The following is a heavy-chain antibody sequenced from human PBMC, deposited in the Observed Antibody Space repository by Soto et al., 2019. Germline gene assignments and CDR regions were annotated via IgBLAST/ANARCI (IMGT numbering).Heavy chain of an antibody. D-gene: IGHD2-15*01. CDR1: GFSLSNARMV. CDR3: ARIRTSDCSGGSCADAFDI. Sequence: QVTLKESGPVLVKPTETLTLTCTVSGFSLSNARMVVTWIRQPPGKALGWLAHIFLNDEKPSTTSLKSRGPISKDTSKSQVVLIMTNMDPVDTATYYCARIRTSDCSGGSCADAFDIWGQGTMVTVSS. V-gene: IGHV2-26*01. CDR2: IFLNDEK. J-gene: IGHJ3*02.